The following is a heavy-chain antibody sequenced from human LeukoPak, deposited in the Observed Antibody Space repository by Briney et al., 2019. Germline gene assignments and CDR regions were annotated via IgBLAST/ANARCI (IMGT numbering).Heavy chain of an antibody. V-gene: IGHV3-48*04. D-gene: IGHD1-1*01. CDR1: GFTFNIYS. CDR2: ITSDTRTI. Sequence: PGGSLRLSCAASGFTFNIYSMNWVRQAPGKGLEWVSYITSDTRTIHHADSVKGRFTIFRDNSKSSVYLQMNSLRAEDTAVYYCARSVEGHFDFWGQGTLVTVSS. J-gene: IGHJ4*02. CDR3: ARSVEGHFDF.